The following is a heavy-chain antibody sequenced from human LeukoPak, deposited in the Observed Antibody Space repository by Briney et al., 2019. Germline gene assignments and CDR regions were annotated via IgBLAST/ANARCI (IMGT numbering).Heavy chain of an antibody. CDR3: AGVHPEGCYFDY. J-gene: IGHJ4*02. Sequence: SETLSLTCTVSGGSIRRSTYYWGWIRQPPGKGLELIGSIYSGGHTYYNASLKSRVTISVDTSKNQFSLKVNSVTAADTALYYCAGVHPEGCYFDYWGQGTLVTVSS. D-gene: IGHD1-1*01. CDR1: GGSIRRSTYY. V-gene: IGHV4-39*01. CDR2: IYSGGHT.